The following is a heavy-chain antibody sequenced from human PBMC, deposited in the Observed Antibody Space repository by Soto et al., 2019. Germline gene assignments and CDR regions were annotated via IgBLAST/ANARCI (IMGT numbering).Heavy chain of an antibody. Sequence: QVQLQQWGAGLLKPSATLSLTCAVYGGSFSGYYWSWIRQSPGKGLEWIGEINHSGSTNYTPSLKSRVTISVDTYKNQVSLKLSSVTAADTAVYYCARTTAFVSGTYPPAHFDYWGQGTRVTVSS. V-gene: IGHV4-34*01. CDR2: INHSGST. D-gene: IGHD3-16*01. CDR1: GGSFSGYY. CDR3: ARTTAFVSGTYPPAHFDY. J-gene: IGHJ4*02.